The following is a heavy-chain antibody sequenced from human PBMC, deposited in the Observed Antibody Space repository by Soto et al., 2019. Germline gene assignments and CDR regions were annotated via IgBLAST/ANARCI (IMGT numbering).Heavy chain of an antibody. J-gene: IGHJ5*02. CDR1: GGSISSSNW. Sequence: QVQLQESGPGLVKPSGTLSLTCAVSGGSISSSNWWSWVRQPPGKGLEWIGEIYHSGSTNYNPSLKSRVTISVDKSKNQFSLKLSSVTAADTAVYYCARPYYDFWSGYPGWFDPWGQGTLVTVSS. V-gene: IGHV4-4*02. CDR2: IYHSGST. D-gene: IGHD3-3*01. CDR3: ARPYYDFWSGYPGWFDP.